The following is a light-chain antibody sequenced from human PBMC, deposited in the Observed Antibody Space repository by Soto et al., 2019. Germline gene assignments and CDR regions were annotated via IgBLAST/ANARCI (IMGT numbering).Light chain of an antibody. Sequence: QSALTQPHSASGSPGQSVSISCTGTSSDVGEYKYVSWYQQHPGKAPKLMIYEVSKRPSGVPDRFSGSKSGNTASLTVSGLQAEDEADYYCSSYAGSNNFVFGTGTKVTVL. CDR1: SSDVGEYKY. V-gene: IGLV2-8*01. J-gene: IGLJ1*01. CDR3: SSYAGSNNFV. CDR2: EVS.